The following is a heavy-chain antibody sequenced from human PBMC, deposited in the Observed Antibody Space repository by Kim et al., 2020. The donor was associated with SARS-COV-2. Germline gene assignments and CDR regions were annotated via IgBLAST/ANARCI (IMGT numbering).Heavy chain of an antibody. D-gene: IGHD2-21*01. CDR2: IDPSDSYT. J-gene: IGHJ3*02. CDR3: ARRPPAWRGGDNNVGFDI. Sequence: GESLKISCKGSGYSFTSYWISWVRQMPGKGLEWMGRIDPSDSYTNYSPSFQGHVTISADKSISTAYLQWSSLKASDTAMYYCARRPPAWRGGDNNVGFDIWGQGRMVTVSS. V-gene: IGHV5-10-1*01. CDR1: GYSFTSYW.